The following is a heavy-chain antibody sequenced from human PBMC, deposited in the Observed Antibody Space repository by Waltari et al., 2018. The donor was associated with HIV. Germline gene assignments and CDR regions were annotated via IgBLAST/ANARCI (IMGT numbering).Heavy chain of an antibody. CDR1: GFTVSSYA. CDR2: ISYDGSNK. Sequence: QVQLVESGVGVVQPGRSLRLSCAASGFTVSSYAMPWVGLAPGKGLEWVAVISYDGSNKYYADSVKGRFTISRDNSKNTLYLQMNSLRAEDTAVYYCARAYSYGPGYYYGMDVWGQGTTVTVSS. J-gene: IGHJ6*02. CDR3: ARAYSYGPGYYYGMDV. V-gene: IGHV3-30-3*01. D-gene: IGHD5-18*01.